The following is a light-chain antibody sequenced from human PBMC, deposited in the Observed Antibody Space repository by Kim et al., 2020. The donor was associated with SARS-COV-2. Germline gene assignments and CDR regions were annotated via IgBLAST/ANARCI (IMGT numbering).Light chain of an antibody. CDR1: SGSIASNY. Sequence: NFMLTQPHSVSESPGKTVTISCTRSSGSIASNYVQWYQQLPGSAPTTVIYEDNQRPPGVPDRFSGSIDSSSNSASLTISGLKTEDEADYYCQSYDSSNQGVFGGGTQLTVL. CDR2: EDN. V-gene: IGLV6-57*04. CDR3: QSYDSSNQGV. J-gene: IGLJ3*02.